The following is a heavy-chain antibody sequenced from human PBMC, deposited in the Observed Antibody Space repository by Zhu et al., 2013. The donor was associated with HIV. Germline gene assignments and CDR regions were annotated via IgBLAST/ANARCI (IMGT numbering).Heavy chain of an antibody. Sequence: QVQLVQSGAEVQKPGASVKVSCEASGYTFSSFDINWVRQAAGQGLEWMGWMNPNSGNTGYAQKFQGRVAMTRNTSTATAYMELSSLRSDDTAVYYCARRGAVPTGGMDVWGQGTTVAVS. CDR1: GYTFSSFD. D-gene: IGHD5-12*01. V-gene: IGHV1-8*01. CDR2: MNPNSGNT. J-gene: IGHJ6*02. CDR3: ARRGAVPTGGMDV.